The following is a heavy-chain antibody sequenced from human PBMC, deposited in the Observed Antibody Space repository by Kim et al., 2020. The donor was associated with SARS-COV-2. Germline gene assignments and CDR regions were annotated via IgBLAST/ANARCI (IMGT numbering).Heavy chain of an antibody. Sequence: SETLSLTCTVSGGSISSGGYYWSWIRPHPGKGLEWIGNIYYSGSTYYNPSLKSRVTIAVDTSKNQFSLKLSSVTAADTAVYYCARAPRSIIAIFGVVTHFDYWGQGTLVTVSS. V-gene: IGHV4-31*03. CDR1: GGSISSGGYY. CDR2: IYYSGST. D-gene: IGHD3-3*01. J-gene: IGHJ4*02. CDR3: ARAPRSIIAIFGVVTHFDY.